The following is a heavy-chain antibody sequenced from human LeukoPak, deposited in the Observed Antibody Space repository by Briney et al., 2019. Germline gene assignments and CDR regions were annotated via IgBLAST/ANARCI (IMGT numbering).Heavy chain of an antibody. V-gene: IGHV3-33*01. CDR3: ASHPGGYSYGYFDY. CDR1: GFTFSSYG. J-gene: IGHJ4*02. CDR2: IWYDGSNK. Sequence: GGSLRLSCAASGFTFSSYGMHWVRQAPGKGLEWVAVIWYDGSNKYYADSVKGRFTISRDNSKNTLYLQMNSLRAEDTAVYYCASHPGGYSYGYFDYWGQGTLATVSS. D-gene: IGHD5-18*01.